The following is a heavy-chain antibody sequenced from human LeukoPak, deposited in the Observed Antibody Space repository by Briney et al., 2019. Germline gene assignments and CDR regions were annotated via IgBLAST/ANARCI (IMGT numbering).Heavy chain of an antibody. J-gene: IGHJ4*02. Sequence: PGGSLRLSCAASGFTFSSYAMSWVRQAPGKGPEWVSAISGSGGSTYYADSVKGRFTISRDNSKNTLYLQMNSLRAEDTAVYYCAKFSYDFWSGHVDWGQGTLVTVSS. CDR2: ISGSGGST. V-gene: IGHV3-23*01. CDR3: AKFSYDFWSGHVD. D-gene: IGHD3-3*01. CDR1: GFTFSSYA.